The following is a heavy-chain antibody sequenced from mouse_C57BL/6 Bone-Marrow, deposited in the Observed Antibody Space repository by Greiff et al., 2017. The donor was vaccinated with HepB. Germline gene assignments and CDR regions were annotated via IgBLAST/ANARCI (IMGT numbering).Heavy chain of an antibody. J-gene: IGHJ3*01. CDR3: ARAGKLSFAY. CDR1: GYSITSGYY. D-gene: IGHD1-1*02. Sequence: VQLQQSGPGLVKPSQSLSLTCSVTGYSITSGYYWNWIRQFPGNKLEWMGYISYDGSNNYNPSLKNRISITRDTSKNQFFLKLNSVTTEDTATYYCARAGKLSFAYWGQGTLVTVSA. CDR2: ISYDGSN. V-gene: IGHV3-6*01.